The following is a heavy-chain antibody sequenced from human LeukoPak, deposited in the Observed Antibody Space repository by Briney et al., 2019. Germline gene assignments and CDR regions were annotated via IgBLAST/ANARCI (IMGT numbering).Heavy chain of an antibody. CDR2: INHSGST. CDR3: ARRYRSGYYFFDY. V-gene: IGHV4-34*01. D-gene: IGHD3-22*01. CDR1: GGSFSGYY. Sequence: SETLSLTCAVYGGSFSGYYWSWIREPPGKGLEWIGEINHSGSTNYNPSLKSRVTISVDTSKNQFSLKLSSVTAADTAVYYCARRYRSGYYFFDYWGQGTLVTVSS. J-gene: IGHJ4*02.